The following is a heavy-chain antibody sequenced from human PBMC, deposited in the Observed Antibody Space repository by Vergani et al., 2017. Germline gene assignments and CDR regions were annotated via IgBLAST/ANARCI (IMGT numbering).Heavy chain of an antibody. D-gene: IGHD2-2*01. CDR1: GYSFTSYW. Sequence: EVQLVQSGAEVKKPGASVKISCKGSGYSFTSYWIGWVRQMPGKGLEWMGIIYPDDSDTRYSPSFQGQVTISADKSISTSFLQWSSLKASDSATYYCARLQYASAWYYFAYWGQGTLVTVSS. CDR3: ARLQYASAWYYFAY. J-gene: IGHJ4*02. V-gene: IGHV5-51*01. CDR2: IYPDDSDT.